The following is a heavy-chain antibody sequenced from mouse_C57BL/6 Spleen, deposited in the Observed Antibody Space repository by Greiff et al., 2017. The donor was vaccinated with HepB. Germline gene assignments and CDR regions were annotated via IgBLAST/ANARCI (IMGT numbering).Heavy chain of an antibody. Sequence: QVQLKQPGAELVKPGASVKLSCKASGYTFTSYWMQWVKQRPGQGLEWIGEIDPSDSYTNYNQKFKGKATLTVDTSSSTAYMQLSSLTSEDSAVYYCARRERLWMDYWGQGTSVTVSS. CDR3: ARRERLWMDY. CDR2: IDPSDSYT. CDR1: GYTFTSYW. J-gene: IGHJ4*01. D-gene: IGHD1-1*02. V-gene: IGHV1-50*01.